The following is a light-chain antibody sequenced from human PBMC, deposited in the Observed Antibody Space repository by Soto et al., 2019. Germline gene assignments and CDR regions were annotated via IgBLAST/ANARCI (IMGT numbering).Light chain of an antibody. CDR1: SSDVGGYNY. CDR2: EVS. CDR3: SSYASSNHPYV. Sequence: QSVLTQPPSASGSPGQSVTISCTGTSSDVGGYNYVSWYQQHPGKAPKLMIYEVSKRPSGVPDRFSGSKSGNTASLTVSGLQAEDEADYYCSSYASSNHPYVFGTGTKSPS. V-gene: IGLV2-8*01. J-gene: IGLJ1*01.